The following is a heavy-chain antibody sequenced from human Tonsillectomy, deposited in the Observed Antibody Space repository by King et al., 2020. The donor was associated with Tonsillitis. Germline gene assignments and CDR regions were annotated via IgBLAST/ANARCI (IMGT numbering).Heavy chain of an antibody. V-gene: IGHV4-61*02. D-gene: IGHD2-15*01. CDR2: IYTSGST. Sequence: VQLQESGPGLVKPSQTLSLTCTVSVGSISSGSYYWSWIRQPAGKGLGCIGRIYTSGSTNYNPSLKSRVTIPVDTSKNQFSLKRSSVTAADTAVYYCARETCSGGSCYSDYWGQGTLVTVSS. CDR3: ARETCSGGSCYSDY. J-gene: IGHJ4*02. CDR1: VGSISSGSYY.